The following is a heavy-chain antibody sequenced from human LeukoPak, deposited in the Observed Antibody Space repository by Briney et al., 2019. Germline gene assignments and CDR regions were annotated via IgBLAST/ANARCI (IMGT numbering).Heavy chain of an antibody. V-gene: IGHV4-34*01. CDR2: INHSGST. D-gene: IGHD6-19*01. Sequence: SETLSLTCAVYGGSFSGYYWSWISQPPGKGLEWIGEINHSGSTNYNPSLKSRVTISVDTSKNQFSLKLSSVTAADTAVYYCARGRRERQWLVFRGPFDYWGQGTLVTVSS. CDR1: GGSFSGYY. J-gene: IGHJ4*02. CDR3: ARGRRERQWLVFRGPFDY.